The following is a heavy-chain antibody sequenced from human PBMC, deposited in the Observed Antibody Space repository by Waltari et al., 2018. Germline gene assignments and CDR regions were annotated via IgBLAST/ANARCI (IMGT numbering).Heavy chain of an antibody. CDR1: GGSISSSSYY. D-gene: IGHD3-16*02. CDR3: ARDVGLQGVIGDY. CDR2: IYYSGST. V-gene: IGHV4-39*07. J-gene: IGHJ4*02. Sequence: QLQLQESGPGLVKPSETLSLTCTVSGGSISSSSYYWGWIRQPPGKGLEWIGSIYYSGSTYYNPSLKSRVTISVDTSKNQFSLKLSSVTAADTAVYYCARDVGLQGVIGDYWGQGTLVTVSS.